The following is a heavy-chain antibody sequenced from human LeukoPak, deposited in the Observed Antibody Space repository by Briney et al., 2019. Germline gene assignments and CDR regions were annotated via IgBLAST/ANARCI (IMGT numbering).Heavy chain of an antibody. Sequence: PGGSLRLSCAASGFIFSRYAMHWVRQAPGEGLEWVAVISYDGSVKYFADSVKGRFTISRDNSKNTLYLQMNSLRAEDTAVYYCARDDSSGYYWYYFDYWGQGTLVTVSS. CDR3: ARDDSSGYYWYYFDY. D-gene: IGHD3-22*01. CDR1: GFIFSRYA. CDR2: ISYDGSVK. V-gene: IGHV3-30-3*01. J-gene: IGHJ4*02.